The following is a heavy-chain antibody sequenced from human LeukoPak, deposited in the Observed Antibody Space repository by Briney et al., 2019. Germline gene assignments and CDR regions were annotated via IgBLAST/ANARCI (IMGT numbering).Heavy chain of an antibody. V-gene: IGHV1-2*06. CDR3: AGDTTPGVYYMDV. CDR1: GYTFTGYY. J-gene: IGHJ6*03. D-gene: IGHD2-8*01. CDR2: INPNSCGT. Sequence: GASVKVSCKASGYTFTGYYMHWVRQAPGQALEWMGRINPNSCGTNYTQKSQGRVTMTRDTSIRTAYMELSRLRYDDTAVYYCAGDTTPGVYYMDVWGKGTTVTVSS.